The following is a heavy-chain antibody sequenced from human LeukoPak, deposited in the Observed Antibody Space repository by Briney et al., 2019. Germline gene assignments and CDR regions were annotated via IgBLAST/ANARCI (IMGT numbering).Heavy chain of an antibody. J-gene: IGHJ4*02. CDR3: ARDPSLGNTRYSSSWYGRYYFDY. D-gene: IGHD6-13*01. Sequence: PLETLSLTCTVSGGSISSSRYYWGWIRQPPGRGLEWIGSMYYSGSTYYNPSLKSRVTISVDTSKNQFSLKLSSVTAADTAVYYCARDPSLGNTRYSSSWYGRYYFDYWGQGTLVTVSS. CDR2: MYYSGST. CDR1: GGSISSSRYY. V-gene: IGHV4-39*07.